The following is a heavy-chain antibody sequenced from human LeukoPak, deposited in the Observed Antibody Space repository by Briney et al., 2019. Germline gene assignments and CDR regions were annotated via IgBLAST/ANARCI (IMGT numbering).Heavy chain of an antibody. D-gene: IGHD4-11*01. V-gene: IGHV1-2*02. CDR2: INPNSGGT. CDR1: GYTFTGYY. CDR3: ARVPIRDSNHGNRFDP. J-gene: IGHJ5*02. Sequence: ASVKVSCKASGYTFTGYYMHWVRHAPGQGLEWMGWINPNSGGTNYAQKFQGRVTMPRDTSISPAYMELSRLRADDTAVYYCARVPIRDSNHGNRFDPWGQGTLVTVSS.